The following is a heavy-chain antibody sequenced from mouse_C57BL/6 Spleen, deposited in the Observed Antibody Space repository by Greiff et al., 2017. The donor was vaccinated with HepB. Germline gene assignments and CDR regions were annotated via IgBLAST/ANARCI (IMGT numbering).Heavy chain of an antibody. J-gene: IGHJ4*01. V-gene: IGHV1-55*01. CDR3: ARQLSAMDY. CDR2: IYPGSGST. CDR1: GYTFTSYW. D-gene: IGHD3-1*01. Sequence: QVHVKQPGAELVKPGASVKMSCKASGYTFTSYWITWVKQRPGQGLEWIGDIYPGSGSTNYNEKFKSKATLTVDTSSSTAYMQLSSLTSEDSAVYYCARQLSAMDYWGQGTSVTVSS.